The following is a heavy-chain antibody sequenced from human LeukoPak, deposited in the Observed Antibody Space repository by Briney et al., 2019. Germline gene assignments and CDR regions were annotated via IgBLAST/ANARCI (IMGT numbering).Heavy chain of an antibody. D-gene: IGHD1-7*01. CDR3: ARDIFFLTGTTPY. J-gene: IGHJ4*02. V-gene: IGHV3-74*01. CDR1: GFTFSSYW. CDR2: INGDGNST. Sequence: GGSLRLSCAASGFTFSSYWMHWVRQAPGKGLVWVSRINGDGNSTSYADSEKGRFTISRDNAKNTLYLQMNSLRAEATAVYYCARDIFFLTGTTPYWGQGTLVTVSS.